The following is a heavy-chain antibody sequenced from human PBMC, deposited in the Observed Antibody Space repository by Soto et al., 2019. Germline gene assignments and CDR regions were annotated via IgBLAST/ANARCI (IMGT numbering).Heavy chain of an antibody. CDR2: ITSSSTYI. V-gene: IGHV3-21*06. CDR3: ARDRIYFYTSAYYEIDY. D-gene: IGHD3-9*01. Sequence: GGSLRLSCAASGFTFSGYNMNWVRQAPGKGLEWVSSITSSSTYIYYADSVKGRFTISRDNAKNSLYLQMNSLRAEDTAVYYCARDRIYFYTSAYYEIDYWGQGTPVTVSS. J-gene: IGHJ4*02. CDR1: GFTFSGYN.